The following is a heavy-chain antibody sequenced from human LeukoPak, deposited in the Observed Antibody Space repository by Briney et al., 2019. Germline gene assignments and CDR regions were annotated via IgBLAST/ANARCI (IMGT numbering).Heavy chain of an antibody. J-gene: IGHJ4*02. Sequence: PGGSLRLSCAASGFTFSSYEMNWVRQAPGKGLEWVSYISSSGSTIYYADPVKGRFTISRDNAKNSLYLQMNSLRAEDTAVYYCARESRSDYAGLHYWGQGTLVTVSS. D-gene: IGHD4-17*01. CDR3: ARESRSDYAGLHY. V-gene: IGHV3-48*03. CDR2: ISSSGSTI. CDR1: GFTFSSYE.